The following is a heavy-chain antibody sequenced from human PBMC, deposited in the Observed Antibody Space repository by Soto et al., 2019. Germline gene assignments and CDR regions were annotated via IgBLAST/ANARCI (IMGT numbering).Heavy chain of an antibody. CDR2: ISYDGSNK. Sequence: CLTLSCPAYGSTLCSFAMHWVSQAQDEGLEWVAVISYDGSNKYYANSVKGRFTISSDHSKNTPYLQMNSLRAEDTAVYYCARGDCGSSIWDYGMDVWGQGTTVTVSS. CDR3: ARGDCGSSIWDYGMDV. CDR1: GSTLCSFA. V-gene: IGHV3-30-3*01. D-gene: IGHD6-13*01. J-gene: IGHJ6*02.